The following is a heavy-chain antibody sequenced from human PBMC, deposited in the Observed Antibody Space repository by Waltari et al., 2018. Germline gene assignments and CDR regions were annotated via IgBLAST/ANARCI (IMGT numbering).Heavy chain of an antibody. D-gene: IGHD6-6*01. V-gene: IGHV1-8*01. J-gene: IGHJ6*02. CDR2: MNPNSGNT. CDR3: ARAEDRAARPRHYYGMDV. Sequence: QLQLVQSGAEVKKPGASVKVSCKASGYTFTSYDINWVRQAYGQALEWMGWMNPNSGNTGNAQKFQGRITMTSNTSISTAYMELSSLRSKDTAVYYCARAEDRAARPRHYYGMDVWGQGTTVTVSS. CDR1: GYTFTSYD.